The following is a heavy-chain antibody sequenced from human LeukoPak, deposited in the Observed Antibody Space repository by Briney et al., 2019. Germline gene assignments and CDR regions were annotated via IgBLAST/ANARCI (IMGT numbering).Heavy chain of an antibody. CDR3: ARDFWGAYRVDFFDY. CDR1: GFTFSNYW. D-gene: IGHD3-3*01. V-gene: IGHV3-7*01. J-gene: IGHJ4*02. Sequence: GGSLRLSCAASGFTFSNYWMSWVRRAPGKGLEGVANIKQDGSETYCVDSVRGRFTISRDNARNSLYLQMNSLRAEDTAVYYCARDFWGAYRVDFFDYWGQGTLVTVSS. CDR2: IKQDGSET.